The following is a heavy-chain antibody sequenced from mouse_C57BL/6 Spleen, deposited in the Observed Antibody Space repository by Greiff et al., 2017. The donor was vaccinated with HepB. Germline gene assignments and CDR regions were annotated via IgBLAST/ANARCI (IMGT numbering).Heavy chain of an antibody. CDR3: ARKTTVVAPYAMDY. CDR1: GYAFTNYL. Sequence: VQLQQSGAELVRPGTSVKVSCKASGYAFTNYLIEWVKQRPGQGLEWIGVINPGSGGTNYNEKFKGKATLTADISSSTAYMQLSSLTSEDSAVYFCARKTTVVAPYAMDYWGQGTSVTVSS. D-gene: IGHD1-1*01. J-gene: IGHJ4*01. CDR2: INPGSGGT. V-gene: IGHV1-54*01.